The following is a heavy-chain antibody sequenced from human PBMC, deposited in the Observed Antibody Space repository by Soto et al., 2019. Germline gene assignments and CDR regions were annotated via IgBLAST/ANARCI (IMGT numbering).Heavy chain of an antibody. V-gene: IGHV1-69*12. Sequence: QVQLVQSGAEVRKPGSSVKVSCKGSGDSFISYAISWVRQAPGHGLEWIGGIIPIFGRGNYAQRFHGRVGITADESMSPVPRELSGLRSEDTAVYYFARDGSTVETAMVSQYYYGMYVWCQGTTVTVSS. CDR1: GDSFISYA. CDR2: IIPIFGRG. CDR3: ARDGSTVETAMVSQYYYGMYV. J-gene: IGHJ6*02. D-gene: IGHD5-18*01.